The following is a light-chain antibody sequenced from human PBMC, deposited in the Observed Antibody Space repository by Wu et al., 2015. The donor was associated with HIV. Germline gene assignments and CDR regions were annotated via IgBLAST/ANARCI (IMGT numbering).Light chain of an antibody. J-gene: IGKJ5*01. CDR3: QQYSSSPIT. Sequence: LTQSPDTLSVSVGERVTLSCRASQTVGSGYLAWYQLKPGQAPRLVISEASTRAAGIPDRFGGSGSGTDFTLTITSLEPEDIAVYSCQQYSSSPITFGQGTRL. CDR1: QTVGSGY. CDR2: EAS. V-gene: IGKV3-20*01.